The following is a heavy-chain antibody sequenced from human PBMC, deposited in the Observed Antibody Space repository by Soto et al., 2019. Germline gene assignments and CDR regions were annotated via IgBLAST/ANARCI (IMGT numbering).Heavy chain of an antibody. CDR1: GYVFTNYF. CDR2: INPNGGGT. J-gene: IGHJ6*02. D-gene: IGHD6-13*01. Sequence: QVQLVQSGAEVKKPGASVKVSCKASGYVFTNYFMHWVRQAPGQGLEWMGIINPNGGGTSYAQKFEGRVTMTRDSATSTVYMDLSSLRSEDTALYFCASEVGSNSWYYSYGMDVWGHGSWVTVSS. CDR3: ASEVGSNSWYYSYGMDV. V-gene: IGHV1-46*01.